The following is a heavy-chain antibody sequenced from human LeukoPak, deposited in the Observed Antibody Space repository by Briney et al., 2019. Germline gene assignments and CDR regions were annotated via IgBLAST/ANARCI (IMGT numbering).Heavy chain of an antibody. J-gene: IGHJ4*02. CDR3: AKIVVRGVMVFDY. CDR1: GFTFSSYA. V-gene: IGHV3-23*01. Sequence: GGSLRLSCAASGFTFSSYAMSWVRQAPGKGLEWVSAISGSGGSTYYADSVKGRFTISRDNSKNTLYLQMNSLRAEDTVVYYCAKIVVRGVMVFDYWGQGTLVTVSS. CDR2: ISGSGGST. D-gene: IGHD3-10*01.